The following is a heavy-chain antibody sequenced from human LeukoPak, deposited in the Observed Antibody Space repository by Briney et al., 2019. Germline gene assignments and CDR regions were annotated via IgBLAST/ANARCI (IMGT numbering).Heavy chain of an antibody. D-gene: IGHD2-15*01. CDR3: ARALVVAATTRFDP. CDR2: IYYSGST. Sequence: SETLSLTCTVSGGSISSYYWSWIRQPPGKGLEWIGCIYYSGSTNYNPSLKSRVTISVDTSKNQFSLKLSSVTAADTAVYYCARALVVAATTRFDPWGQGTLVTVSS. V-gene: IGHV4-59*01. J-gene: IGHJ5*02. CDR1: GGSISSYY.